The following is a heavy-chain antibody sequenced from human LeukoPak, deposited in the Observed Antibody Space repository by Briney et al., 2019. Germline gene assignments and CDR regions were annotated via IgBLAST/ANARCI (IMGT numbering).Heavy chain of an antibody. J-gene: IGHJ2*01. Sequence: PGGSLRLSCAASGFTFSSYSMNWVRQAPGKGLEWVSSISSSSTYIPYADSVKGRFTISRDNGRNSLDLQMNSLRDEDTAVYYCARPEPSSGGYWCFDLWGRGTLVTVSS. CDR1: GFTFSSYS. D-gene: IGHD6-19*01. V-gene: IGHV3-21*01. CDR2: ISSSSTYI. CDR3: ARPEPSSGGYWCFDL.